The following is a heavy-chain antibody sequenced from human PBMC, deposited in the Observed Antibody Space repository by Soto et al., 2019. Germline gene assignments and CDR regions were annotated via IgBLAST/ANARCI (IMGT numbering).Heavy chain of an antibody. J-gene: IGHJ4*02. V-gene: IGHV4-61*01. CDR2: IYYSGST. Sequence: SETLSLTCTVSGGSVSSGSYYWSWIRQPPGKGLEWIGYIYYSGSTNYNPTLKSRVTISVDTSKNQFSLKLSSVTAADTAVYYCARAKISVVVTYFYYWGQGTLVTVSS. D-gene: IGHD3-22*01. CDR3: ARAKISVVVTYFYY. CDR1: GGSVSSGSYY.